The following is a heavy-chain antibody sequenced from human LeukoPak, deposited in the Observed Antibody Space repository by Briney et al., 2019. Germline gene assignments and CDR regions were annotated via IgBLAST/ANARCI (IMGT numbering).Heavy chain of an antibody. CDR3: AKDKVAARDARYFDL. Sequence: GGSLRLSCAASGFTFSSYAMSWVRQAPGKGLEWVSAISGSGGSTYYADSVKGRFTISRDNSKNTLYLQMNSLRAEDAAVYYCAKDKVAARDARYFDLWGRGTLVTVSS. V-gene: IGHV3-23*01. J-gene: IGHJ2*01. CDR1: GFTFSSYA. D-gene: IGHD6-6*01. CDR2: ISGSGGST.